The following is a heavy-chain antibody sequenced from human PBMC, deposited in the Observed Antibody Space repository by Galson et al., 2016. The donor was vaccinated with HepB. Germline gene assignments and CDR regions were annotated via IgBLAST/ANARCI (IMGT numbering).Heavy chain of an antibody. CDR2: ISYDGSNN. CDR1: GFTFSRYG. J-gene: IGHJ6*02. D-gene: IGHD3-3*01. CDR3: AKDHYDFWSGQRNYFGMDV. Sequence: SLRLSCAASGFTFSRYGMHWVRQAPGKGLEWVALISYDGSNNYYADSVRGRFTISRDNSKNTLYLQMNSLRAEDTAIYFCAKDHYDFWSGQRNYFGMDVWGQGTTVTVSS. V-gene: IGHV3-30*18.